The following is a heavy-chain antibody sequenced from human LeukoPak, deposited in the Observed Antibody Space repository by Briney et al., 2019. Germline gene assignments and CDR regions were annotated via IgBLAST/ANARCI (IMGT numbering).Heavy chain of an antibody. J-gene: IGHJ4*02. V-gene: IGHV1-2*02. Sequence: ASVKVSCKASGYTFTCYYMHWVRQAPGQGLEWMGWINPNSGGTNYAQKFQGRVTMTRDTSISTAYMELSRLRSDDTAVYYCARSYDILTGRDYWGQGTLVTVSS. CDR1: GYTFTCYY. CDR3: ARSYDILTGRDY. CDR2: INPNSGGT. D-gene: IGHD3-9*01.